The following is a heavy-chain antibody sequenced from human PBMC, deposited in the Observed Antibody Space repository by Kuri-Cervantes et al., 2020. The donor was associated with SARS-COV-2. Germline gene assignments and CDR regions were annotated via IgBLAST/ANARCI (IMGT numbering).Heavy chain of an antibody. CDR2: ISYDGSNK. Sequence: WGSLRLSCAASGFTFSSYAMHWVRQAPGKGLEWVAVISYDGSNKYYADSVKGRFTISRDNSKNTLYLQMNSLRPEDTAVYYCAKDQFGIVVVVATIDYWGQGTLVTVSS. CDR1: GFTFSSYA. V-gene: IGHV3-30-3*01. CDR3: AKDQFGIVVVVATIDY. J-gene: IGHJ4*02. D-gene: IGHD2-15*01.